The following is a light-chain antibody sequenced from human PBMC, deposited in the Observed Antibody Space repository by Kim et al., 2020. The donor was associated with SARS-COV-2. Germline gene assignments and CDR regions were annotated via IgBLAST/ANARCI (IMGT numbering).Light chain of an antibody. V-gene: IGLV2-14*01. CDR3: SSRTSAITLM. CDR2: DVS. J-gene: IGLJ3*02. Sequence: QSALTQPASVSGSPGQSITISCTGSSSDVGGYNFVSWYQRHPDKAPKLIIYDVSNRPSGVSDRFSGSKSGDTASLTISGLQPEDEADYYCSSRTSAITLMFGGGTQLTVL. CDR1: SSDVGGYNF.